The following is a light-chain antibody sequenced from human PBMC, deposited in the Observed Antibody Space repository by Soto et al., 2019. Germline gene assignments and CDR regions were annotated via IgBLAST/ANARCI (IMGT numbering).Light chain of an antibody. CDR2: GAS. V-gene: IGKV3-20*01. CDR1: QSVSSY. J-gene: IGKJ5*01. CDR3: QHFGGTTFT. Sequence: ETVMTQSPATLSLSPGKKGTPSCRASQSVSSYLAWYQQKPGQAPSLLIYGASTRATGIPDRFSGSGSGTHFTLTISRLEPGDFAVYYCQHFGGTTFTFGQGTRLEIK.